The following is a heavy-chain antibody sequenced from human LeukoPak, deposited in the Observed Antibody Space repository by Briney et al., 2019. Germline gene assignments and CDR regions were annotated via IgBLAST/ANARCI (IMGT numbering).Heavy chain of an antibody. D-gene: IGHD3-16*01. Sequence: PGGSLRLSCAASGFSFRNFAMTWVRQAPGKGLEWVSLISGSADSTYYSDSVKGRFTISRDNSKNTLYLQMNSLRAGDTAVYFCARETERFGEISDYWGQGTLVSVSS. J-gene: IGHJ4*02. CDR2: ISGSADST. CDR1: GFSFRNFA. CDR3: ARETERFGEISDY. V-gene: IGHV3-23*01.